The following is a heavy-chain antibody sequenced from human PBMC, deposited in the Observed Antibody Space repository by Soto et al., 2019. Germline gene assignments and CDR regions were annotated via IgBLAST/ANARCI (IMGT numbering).Heavy chain of an antibody. CDR2: IWYDGRNK. V-gene: IGHV3-33*01. CDR1: GFTFGSYG. D-gene: IGHD6-13*01. CDR3: ARWGIAAGDY. J-gene: IGHJ4*02. Sequence: QVQLVESGGGVVQPGRSLRLSCAASGFTFGSYGMHWVRQAPGKGLEWVAVIWYDGRNKYYADSVKGRFTISRANSKNTLYLQMNSLRAEDTAVYYCARWGIAAGDYWGQGTLVTVSS.